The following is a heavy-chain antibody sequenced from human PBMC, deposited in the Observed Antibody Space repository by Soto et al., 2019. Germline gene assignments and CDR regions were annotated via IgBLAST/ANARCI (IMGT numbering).Heavy chain of an antibody. D-gene: IGHD6-6*01. CDR3: ATAEWYSSSSTWFDP. V-gene: IGHV1-24*01. CDR2: FDPEDGET. Sequence: VASVTVSCKVSGYTLTELSMHWVRQAPGKGLEWMGGFDPEDGETIYAQKFQGRVTMTEDTSTDTAYMELSSLRSEDTAVYYCATAEWYSSSSTWFDPWGQGTLVTVSS. CDR1: GYTLTELS. J-gene: IGHJ5*02.